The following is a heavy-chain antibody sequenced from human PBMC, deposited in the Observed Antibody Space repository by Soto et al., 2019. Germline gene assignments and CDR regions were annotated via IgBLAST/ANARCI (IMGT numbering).Heavy chain of an antibody. D-gene: IGHD3-3*01. V-gene: IGHV5-51*01. J-gene: IGHJ2*01. Sequence: GESLKISCKGSGYSFTSYWIGWVRQMPGKGLEWMGIIYPGDSDTRYSPSFQGQVTISADKSISTAYLQWSSLKASDTAMYYCARHLNTARTYYDFFPDLWGRGTLVTVSS. CDR3: ARHLNTARTYYDFFPDL. CDR1: GYSFTSYW. CDR2: IYPGDSDT.